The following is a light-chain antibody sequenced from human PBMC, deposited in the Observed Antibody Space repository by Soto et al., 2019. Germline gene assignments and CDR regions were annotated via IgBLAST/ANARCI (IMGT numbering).Light chain of an antibody. J-gene: IGLJ2*01. CDR3: VAWDDSLSGPV. CDR1: SSNIGSNY. CDR2: RNN. V-gene: IGLV1-47*01. Sequence: QSVLTQPPSASGTPGQRVTISCSGSSSNIGSNYVYWYQQLPGTAPKLLIYRNNQRPSGVPDRFSGSKSGTSASLAISGLRSEDEADYYCVAWDDSLSGPVFGGGTKLTV.